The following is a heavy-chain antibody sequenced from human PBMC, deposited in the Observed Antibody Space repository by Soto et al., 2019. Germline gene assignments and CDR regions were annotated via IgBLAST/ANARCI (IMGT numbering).Heavy chain of an antibody. J-gene: IGHJ4*02. Sequence: ASVKVSCKVSGYTLTELSIHWVRQAPGKGLEWMGGFDPEYGEIIYAQKFQGRVTMPEDTSTDTAYMELSSLRSEDTAVYYCARAQYSSSYDYWGQGTLVTVSS. CDR2: FDPEYGEI. D-gene: IGHD6-13*01. V-gene: IGHV1-24*01. CDR3: ARAQYSSSYDY. CDR1: GYTLTELS.